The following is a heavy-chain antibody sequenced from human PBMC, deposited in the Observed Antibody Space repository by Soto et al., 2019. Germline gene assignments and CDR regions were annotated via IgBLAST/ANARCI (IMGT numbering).Heavy chain of an antibody. J-gene: IGHJ5*02. CDR1: GYNFANYW. V-gene: IGHV5-51*01. D-gene: IGHD3-10*01. Sequence: GESLKISCQTSGYNFANYWVVWVRQLPGGSLEWMGTIYPGDSDVRYSPSFQGLVTMSVDKSINTAYLQWGSLKASDTAMYYCVRQPEPGRYNWFDPWGPGTLVTVSS. CDR3: VRQPEPGRYNWFDP. CDR2: IYPGDSDV.